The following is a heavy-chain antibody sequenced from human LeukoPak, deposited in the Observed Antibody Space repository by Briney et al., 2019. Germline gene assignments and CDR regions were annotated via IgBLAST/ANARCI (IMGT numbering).Heavy chain of an antibody. CDR2: IYYSGST. J-gene: IGHJ4*02. Sequence: PSETLSLTCTVSGGSISSSSYYWGWIRRPPGKGLEWIGSIYYSGSTYYSLSLKSRVTISVDTSKNQFSLKLSSVTAAYTAVYYCSKLFDFSIHWGQGTLVTVSS. V-gene: IGHV4-39*01. CDR1: GGSISSSSYY. D-gene: IGHD3-3*01. CDR3: SKLFDFSIH.